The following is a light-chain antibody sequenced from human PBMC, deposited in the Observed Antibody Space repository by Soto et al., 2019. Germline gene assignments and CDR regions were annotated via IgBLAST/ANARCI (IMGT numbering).Light chain of an antibody. J-gene: IGLJ2*01. Sequence: QSALIQPPSASGSPGQSVAISCTGTSTDIGAYNYVSWYQQHPGEAPKLLIYEVSKRPSGVPDRFSGSKSGTTASLTVSGLPAEDEAYYYCSSYVGPSAVVFGGGTKLTVL. CDR1: STDIGAYNY. CDR3: SSYVGPSAVV. CDR2: EVS. V-gene: IGLV2-8*01.